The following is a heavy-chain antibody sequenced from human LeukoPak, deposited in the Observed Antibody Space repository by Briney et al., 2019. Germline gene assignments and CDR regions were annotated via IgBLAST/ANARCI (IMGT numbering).Heavy chain of an antibody. V-gene: IGHV3-23*01. CDR3: AKDGSSGSYHRPLNAFDI. D-gene: IGHD1-26*01. J-gene: IGHJ3*02. CDR2: ISGSAGST. CDR1: GFTFSSYA. Sequence: GGSLRLPCAASGFTFSSYAMSWVRQAPGKGLEWVSAISGSAGSTYYADSVKGRFTISRDNSKNTLSLQMNSLRAEDTAVYYCAKDGSSGSYHRPLNAFDIWGQGTMVTVSS.